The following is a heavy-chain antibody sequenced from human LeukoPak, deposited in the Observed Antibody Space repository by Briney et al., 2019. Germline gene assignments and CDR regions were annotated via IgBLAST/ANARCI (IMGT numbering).Heavy chain of an antibody. CDR3: ARLFFGSSHYFDY. CDR1: GFTFSTST. V-gene: IGHV3-48*04. J-gene: IGHJ4*01. Sequence: GGSLRLSCAASGFTFSTSTLAWVRQAPGKGLEWISYISSSSSTIDYADSVKGRFTISRDNAKNSLYLQMNSLRAEDTAVYYCARLFFGSSHYFDYWGQGTLVTVCS. CDR2: ISSSSSTI. D-gene: IGHD3-3*01.